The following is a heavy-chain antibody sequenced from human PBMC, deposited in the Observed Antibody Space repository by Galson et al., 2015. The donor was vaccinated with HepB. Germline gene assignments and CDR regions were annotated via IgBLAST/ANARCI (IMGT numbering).Heavy chain of an antibody. D-gene: IGHD3-22*01. CDR2: IDWDDDK. Sequence: IDWDDDKYYSTSLKTRLTISKDTSKNQVVLTMTNTDPVDTATYYCARILSDSSGWAPDYWGQGTLVTVSS. CDR3: ARILSDSSGWAPDY. J-gene: IGHJ4*02. V-gene: IGHV2-70*01.